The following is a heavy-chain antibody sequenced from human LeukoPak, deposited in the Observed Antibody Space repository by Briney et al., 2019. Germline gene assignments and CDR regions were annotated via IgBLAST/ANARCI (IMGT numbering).Heavy chain of an antibody. J-gene: IGHJ4*02. CDR3: ASRRGGIVGDY. CDR1: GFTLSSYG. D-gene: IGHD2-15*01. Sequence: PGGSLRLSCAASGFTLSSYGMHWVRQAPGKGLEWVALIWYDGSNKYYADSVKGRFTISRDNSKNTVYLQMNSLRAEDTAVYYCASRRGGIVGDYWGQGTLVTVSS. V-gene: IGHV3-33*01. CDR2: IWYDGSNK.